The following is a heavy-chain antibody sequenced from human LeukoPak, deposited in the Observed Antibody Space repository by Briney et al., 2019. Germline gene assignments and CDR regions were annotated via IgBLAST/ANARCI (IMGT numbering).Heavy chain of an antibody. D-gene: IGHD6-19*01. J-gene: IGHJ6*02. CDR3: AKDIASGSGPYYGMDV. V-gene: IGHV3-9*01. CDR1: GFTFDDYA. Sequence: GGSLRLSCAASGFTFDDYAMRWVRQAPGKGLEWVSGISWNSGSIGYADSVKGRFTISRDNAKNSLYLQMNSLRAEDTALYYCAKDIASGSGPYYGMDVWGQGTTVTVSS. CDR2: ISWNSGSI.